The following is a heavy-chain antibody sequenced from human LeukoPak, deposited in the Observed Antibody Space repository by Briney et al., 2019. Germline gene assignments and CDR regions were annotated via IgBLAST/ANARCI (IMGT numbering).Heavy chain of an antibody. J-gene: IGHJ4*02. Sequence: PQTPSLTCTVSGGSISSGGYYWSWIRQHPGKGLEWIGYIYYSGSTYYNPSLKSRVTISVDTSKNQFSLKLSSVTAADTAVYYCAREDYDSSGYYSGFDYWAREPWSPSPQ. CDR1: GGSISSGGYY. V-gene: IGHV4-31*03. CDR3: AREDYDSSGYYSGFDY. D-gene: IGHD3-22*01. CDR2: IYYSGST.